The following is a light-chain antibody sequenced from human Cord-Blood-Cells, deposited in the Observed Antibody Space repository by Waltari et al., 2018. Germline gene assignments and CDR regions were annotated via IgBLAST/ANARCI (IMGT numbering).Light chain of an antibody. Sequence: QSVLTQPPPVSAAPGQKVTLSCSGSSSHIGNNYVSWYQQLPGTAPKLLIYDNNKRPSGIPDRFSGSKSGTSATLGITGLQTGDEADYYCGTWDSSLSAVVFGGGTKLTVL. J-gene: IGLJ2*01. CDR1: SSHIGNNY. V-gene: IGLV1-51*01. CDR2: DNN. CDR3: GTWDSSLSAVV.